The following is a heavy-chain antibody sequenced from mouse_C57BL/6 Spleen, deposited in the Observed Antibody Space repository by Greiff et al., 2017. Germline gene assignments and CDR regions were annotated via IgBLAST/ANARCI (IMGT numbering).Heavy chain of an antibody. D-gene: IGHD1-1*01. J-gene: IGHJ2*01. CDR1: GFTFSSYG. CDR3: AMLLYDYGSGPFDY. CDR2: ISSGGSYT. Sequence: EVQRVESGGDLVKPGGSLKFSCAASGFTFSSYGMSWVRQTPDKRLEWVATISSGGSYTYYPDSVKGRFTISRDNAKNTLYLQMSNLKTADTAVYYCAMLLYDYGSGPFDYWGQGTTLTVSS. V-gene: IGHV5-6*01.